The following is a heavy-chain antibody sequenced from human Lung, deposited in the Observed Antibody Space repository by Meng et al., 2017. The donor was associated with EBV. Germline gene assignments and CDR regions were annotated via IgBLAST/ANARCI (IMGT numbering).Heavy chain of an antibody. V-gene: IGHV3-23*01. J-gene: IGHJ4*02. CDR3: AKASYDRLTGYSPYFDS. D-gene: IGHD3-9*01. CDR2: VMISGGST. CDR1: GFSIRNYA. Sequence: EVGLLDSGGGLVRPGGSLRRSCEASGFSIRNYAMSWVRQAPGKGLEWVSGVMISGGSTHYADSVKGRFILSRDTSKNTLYLQMDSLRAEDTAVYYCAKASYDRLTGYSPYFDSWGQGTLVTVSS.